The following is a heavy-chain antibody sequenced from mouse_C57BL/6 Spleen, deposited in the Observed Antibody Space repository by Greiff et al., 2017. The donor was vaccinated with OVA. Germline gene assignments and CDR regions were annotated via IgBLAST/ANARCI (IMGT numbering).Heavy chain of an antibody. CDR3: ARGNYYGSSSAMDY. D-gene: IGHD1-1*01. CDR1: GYAFSSSW. CDR2: IYPGDGDT. J-gene: IGHJ4*01. Sequence: VQLQQSGPELVKPGASVKISCKASGYAFSSSWMNWVKQRPGKGLEWIGRIYPGDGDTNYNGKFKGKATLTADKSSSTAYMQLSSLTSEDSAVYFGARGNYYGSSSAMDYWGQGTSVTVSS. V-gene: IGHV1-82*01.